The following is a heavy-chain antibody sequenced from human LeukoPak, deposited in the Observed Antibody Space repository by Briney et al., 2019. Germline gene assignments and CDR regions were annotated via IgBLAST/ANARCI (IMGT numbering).Heavy chain of an antibody. Sequence: ASVKVSCKASGYTFTSYGISWVRQAPGQGLEWMGWISAYNGNTNYAQKLQGRVTMTTDTSTSTAYMELGSLRSEDTAVYYCARDLYSSSWYGHYYYYYYMDVWGKGTTVTVSS. CDR1: GYTFTSYG. J-gene: IGHJ6*03. V-gene: IGHV1-18*01. CDR2: ISAYNGNT. CDR3: ARDLYSSSWYGHYYYYYYMDV. D-gene: IGHD6-13*01.